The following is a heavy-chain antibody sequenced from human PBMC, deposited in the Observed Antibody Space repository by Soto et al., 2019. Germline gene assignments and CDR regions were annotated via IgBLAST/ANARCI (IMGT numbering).Heavy chain of an antibody. J-gene: IGHJ3*02. CDR2: ISAYNGNT. CDR1: GYTFTGYG. V-gene: IGHV1-18*04. Sequence: QVQLVQSGAEVKKPGASVKVSCKASGYTFTGYGISWVRQAPGQGLEWMGWISAYNGNTNYAQKLQGRVTMTTDTSTSTAYMELRSLRSDDTAVYYCARDRRYDSSGYYYQNAFDIWGQGTMVTVSS. D-gene: IGHD3-22*01. CDR3: ARDRRYDSSGYYYQNAFDI.